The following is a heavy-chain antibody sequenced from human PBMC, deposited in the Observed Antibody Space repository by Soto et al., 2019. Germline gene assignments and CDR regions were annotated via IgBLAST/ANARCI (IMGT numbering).Heavy chain of an antibody. D-gene: IGHD1-26*01. Sequence: SETLSLTCTVSGGSISSYYWSWIRQPAGKGLEWIGRIYTSGSTNYNPSLKSRVTMSVDTFKNQFSLKLRNLRSDDTAVYYCARVPESQSYIFYYGMDVWGQGTTVTVSS. J-gene: IGHJ6*02. V-gene: IGHV4-4*07. CDR3: ARVPESQSYIFYYGMDV. CDR1: GGSISSYY. CDR2: IYTSGST.